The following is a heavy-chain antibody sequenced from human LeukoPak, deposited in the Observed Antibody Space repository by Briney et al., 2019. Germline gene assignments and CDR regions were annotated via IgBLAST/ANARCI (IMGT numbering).Heavy chain of an antibody. J-gene: IGHJ4*02. CDR2: ISSSSSSI. CDR3: ARSGYGSRWYFFNH. Sequence: GGSLRLSCAASGFIFSTYSINWVRQAPGKGLEWVSHISSSSSSIYYADSVKGRFSISRDNAKNSLYLQMNSLRDEDTAVYYCARSGYGSRWYFFNHWGQGTLVTVSS. V-gene: IGHV3-48*02. D-gene: IGHD6-13*01. CDR1: GFIFSTYS.